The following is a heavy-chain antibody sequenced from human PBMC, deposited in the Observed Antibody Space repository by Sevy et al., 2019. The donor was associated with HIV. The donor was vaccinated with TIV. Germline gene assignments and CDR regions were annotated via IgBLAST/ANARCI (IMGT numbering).Heavy chain of an antibody. CDR1: GFTFSSYS. Sequence: GGSLRLSCAASGFTFSSYSMNWVRQAPGKGLEWVSYISSSSSTIYYAESVKGRFTISRDNAKNSLYLQMNSLRDEDTAVYYCAREYSSGWHTPYYFDYWGQGTLVTVSS. D-gene: IGHD6-19*01. CDR2: ISSSSSTI. V-gene: IGHV3-48*02. J-gene: IGHJ4*02. CDR3: AREYSSGWHTPYYFDY.